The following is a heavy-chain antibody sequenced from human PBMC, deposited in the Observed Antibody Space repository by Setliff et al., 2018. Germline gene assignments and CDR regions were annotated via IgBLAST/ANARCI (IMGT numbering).Heavy chain of an antibody. J-gene: IGHJ4*02. CDR2: IWYDGSNK. CDR3: ARDGGEY. Sequence: PGGSLRLSCAASGFTFNNFAMHWVRQAPGKGLEWVAVIWYDGSNKYYADSVKGRFTISRDNAKNSLYLQMNSLRAEDTAVYYCARDGGEYWGQGTLVTVS. V-gene: IGHV3-33*01. CDR1: GFTFNNFA. D-gene: IGHD3-3*01.